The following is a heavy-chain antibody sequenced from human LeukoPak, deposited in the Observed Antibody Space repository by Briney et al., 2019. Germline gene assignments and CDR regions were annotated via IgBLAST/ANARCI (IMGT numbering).Heavy chain of an antibody. CDR1: GFHFHSHA. CDR3: AKVKYYDSSGYYSVFDY. J-gene: IGHJ4*02. D-gene: IGHD3-22*01. Sequence: GGSLRLSCAASGASGFHFHSHAMSWVRQAPGKGLEWVSDISGPGGTTYYADFVKGRVTISRDDSTNTVYLQMNSLRAEDTAVYYCAKVKYYDSSGYYSVFDYWGQGTLVTVSS. V-gene: IGHV3-23*01. CDR2: ISGPGGTT.